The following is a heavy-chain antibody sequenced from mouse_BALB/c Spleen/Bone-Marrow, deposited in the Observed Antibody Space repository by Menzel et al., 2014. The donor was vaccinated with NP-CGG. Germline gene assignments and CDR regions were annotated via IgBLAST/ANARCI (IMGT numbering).Heavy chain of an antibody. J-gene: IGHJ4*01. CDR3: ARYGNSFYAMDY. CDR2: ISSGSSTI. D-gene: IGHD2-1*01. CDR1: GFTFSSFG. Sequence: DVMLVESGGGLVQPGGSRKLSCAASGFTFSSFGMHWVRQAPEKGLEWVAYISSGSSTIYYADTVKGRFTISRDNPKNTLFLQMTSLRSEDTAMYYCARYGNSFYAMDYWGQGTSVTVSS. V-gene: IGHV5-17*02.